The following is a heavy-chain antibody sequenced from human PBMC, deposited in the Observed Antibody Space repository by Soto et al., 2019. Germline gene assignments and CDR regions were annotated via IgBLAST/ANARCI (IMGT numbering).Heavy chain of an antibody. CDR2: ICIGSSTK. J-gene: IGHJ3*01. Sequence: ESGGGLVQSGGSLRLSCAASGFTFRNYGMNWVRQAPGKGLEWVSYICIGSSTKYYADSVKGRFTISRDNAKNSLYLQMNSLRAEDTAVYYCARDQLYYNDISGRPLNAFDVWGQGTMVTVSS. CDR3: ARDQLYYNDISGRPLNAFDV. D-gene: IGHD3-22*01. CDR1: GFTFRNYG. V-gene: IGHV3-48*01.